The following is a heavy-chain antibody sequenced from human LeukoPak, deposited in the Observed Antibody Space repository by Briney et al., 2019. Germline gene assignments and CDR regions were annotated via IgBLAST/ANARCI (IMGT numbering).Heavy chain of an antibody. CDR3: ASEIAVAGTIDY. J-gene: IGHJ4*02. CDR2: INPSGGST. CDR1: GYTFTSYY. Sequence: ASVEVSCKASGYTFTSYYMHWVRQAPGQGLEWMGIINPSGGSTSYAQKFQGRVTMTRDTSTSTVYMELSSLRSEDTAVYYCASEIAVAGTIDYWGQGTLVTVSS. V-gene: IGHV1-46*01. D-gene: IGHD6-19*01.